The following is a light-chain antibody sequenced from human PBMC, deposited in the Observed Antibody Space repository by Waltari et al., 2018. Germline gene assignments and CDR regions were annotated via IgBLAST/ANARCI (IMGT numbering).Light chain of an antibody. Sequence: EIVMTQSPATLSVSPGERATLSCRASQSVSSNLAGYQKRGQAPRLLIYGASTRATGIPARFSGSGSGTEFTLTISSMQSEDFAVYYCQQYNNWPLTVGGGTKVEIK. CDR3: QQYNNWPLT. V-gene: IGKV3-15*01. J-gene: IGKJ4*01. CDR2: GAS. CDR1: QSVSSN.